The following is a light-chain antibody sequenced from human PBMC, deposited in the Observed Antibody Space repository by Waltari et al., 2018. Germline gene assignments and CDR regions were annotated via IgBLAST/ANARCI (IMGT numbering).Light chain of an antibody. Sequence: QSALPQPASVSGSPGPSITISCTGTSSDVGGYNSVSWYQQHPGKAPKLMIYEVSNRPSGVSNRFSGSKSGNTASLTISGLQAEDEADYYCSSYTSSSTPPWVFGGGTKLTVL. CDR3: SSYTSSSTPPWV. CDR1: SSDVGGYNS. V-gene: IGLV2-14*01. CDR2: EVS. J-gene: IGLJ3*02.